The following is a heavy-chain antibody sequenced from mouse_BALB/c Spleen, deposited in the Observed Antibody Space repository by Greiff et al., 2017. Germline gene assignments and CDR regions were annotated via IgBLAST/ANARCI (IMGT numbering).Heavy chain of an antibody. D-gene: IGHD1-1*02. J-gene: IGHJ4*01. CDR1: GFTFSSYA. CDR3: ARDYAAMDY. CDR2: ISSGGST. V-gene: IGHV5-6-5*01. Sequence: VQLKESGGGLVKPGGSLKLSCAASGFTFSSYAMSWVRQTPEKRLEWVASISSGGSTYYPDSVKGRFTISRDNARNILYLQMSSLRSEDTAMYYCARDYAAMDYWGQGTSVTVSS.